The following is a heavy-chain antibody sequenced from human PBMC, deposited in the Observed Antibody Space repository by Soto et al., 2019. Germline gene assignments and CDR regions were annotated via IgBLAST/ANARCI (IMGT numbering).Heavy chain of an antibody. Sequence: GSLRLSCAVSGFSFIDSAVHWVRQASGKGLEWVARIRSRGNEYATAYTASVKGRFAVSRDDSKNTAFLEMNSLKSEDTAVYYCTRLYDNGFDYWGQGTLVTVSS. J-gene: IGHJ4*02. V-gene: IGHV3-73*01. CDR2: IRSRGNEYAT. CDR1: GFSFIDSA. CDR3: TRLYDNGFDY. D-gene: IGHD3-9*01.